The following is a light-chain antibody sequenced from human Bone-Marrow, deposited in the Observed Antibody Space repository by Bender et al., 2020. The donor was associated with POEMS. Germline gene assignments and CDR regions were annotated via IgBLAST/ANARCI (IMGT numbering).Light chain of an antibody. V-gene: IGLV2-23*01. CDR1: GSDVGSDNL. Sequence: QSALTQPASVSGSPGQSITISCTETGSDVGSDNLVSWFQQRPGTAPKLILFDGTERPSGVSDRFSGSKSGNTASLTISGLQAEDEATYYCCSYPKEWLFGGGTKLTVL. J-gene: IGLJ3*02. CDR2: DGT. CDR3: CSYPKEWL.